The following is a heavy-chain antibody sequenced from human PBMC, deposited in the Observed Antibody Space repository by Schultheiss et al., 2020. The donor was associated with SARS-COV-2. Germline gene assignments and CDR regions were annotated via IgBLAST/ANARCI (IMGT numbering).Heavy chain of an antibody. CDR3: ARERGYCSSTSCYFYYYYGMDV. Sequence: GESLKISCAASGFTFSSYEMNWVRQAPGKGLEWVSYISSSGSTIYYADSVKGRFTISRDNAKNSLYLQMNSLRAEDTAVYYCARERGYCSSTSCYFYYYYGMDVWGQGTTVTVSS. V-gene: IGHV3-48*03. CDR2: ISSSGSTI. CDR1: GFTFSSYE. D-gene: IGHD2-2*01. J-gene: IGHJ6*02.